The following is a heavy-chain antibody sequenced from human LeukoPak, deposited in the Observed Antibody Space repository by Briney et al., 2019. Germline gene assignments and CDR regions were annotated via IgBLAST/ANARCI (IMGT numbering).Heavy chain of an antibody. CDR3: VRGVGVSRFNYFDP. Sequence: GVSLRLSCAASGFTFSSFGMHWVRQAPGKGLEWMAVIWYDASNKYYADSVKGRFTISRDNSKNTLFLQMNSLRDDDTAVYYCVRGVGVSRFNYFDPWGQGTLVIVSS. V-gene: IGHV3-33*01. D-gene: IGHD6-13*01. CDR1: GFTFSSFG. J-gene: IGHJ5*02. CDR2: IWYDASNK.